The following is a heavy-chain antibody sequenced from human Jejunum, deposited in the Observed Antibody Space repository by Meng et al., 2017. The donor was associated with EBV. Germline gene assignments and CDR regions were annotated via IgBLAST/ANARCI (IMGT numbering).Heavy chain of an antibody. CDR1: GFTFSNAW. J-gene: IGHJ4*02. V-gene: IGHV3-15*01. CDR2: IKSKTDGGAI. CDR3: TTDRREEPRQFDN. D-gene: IGHD1-14*01. Sequence: EVQLVESGGGLVEPGGSFRLPXVASGFTFSNAWMSWVRQAPGQGLGWVGRIKSKTDGGAIVYAAPVKGRFTISRDDSDNSLYLQMNSLKTEDTAVYYCTTDRREEPRQFDNWGQGTLVTVSS.